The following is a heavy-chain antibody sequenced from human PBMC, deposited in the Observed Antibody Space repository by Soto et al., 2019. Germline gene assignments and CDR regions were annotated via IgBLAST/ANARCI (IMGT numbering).Heavy chain of an antibody. CDR1: GYTFTSYG. D-gene: IGHD1-20*01. V-gene: IGHV1-18*01. J-gene: IGHJ6*02. CDR3: ARDRPAQDNWNYYYYGMDV. Sequence: ASVKVSCKASGYTFTSYGISWVRQATGQGLEWMGWISAYNGNTNYAQKLQGRVTMTTDTSTSTAYMELRSLRSDDTAVYYCARDRPAQDNWNYYYYGMDVWGQGTTVTVSS. CDR2: ISAYNGNT.